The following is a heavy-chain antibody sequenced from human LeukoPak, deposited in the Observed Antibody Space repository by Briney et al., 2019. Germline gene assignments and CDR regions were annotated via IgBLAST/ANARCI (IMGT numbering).Heavy chain of an antibody. V-gene: IGHV1-24*01. CDR1: GYTLTELS. CDR3: AREFYDSSGIKYAFDT. D-gene: IGHD3-22*01. Sequence: ASVKVSCKVSGYTLTELSMHWVRQAPGKGLEWMGGFDPEDGETIYAQKFQGRVTMTEDTSTDTAYMELSSLRSEDTAVYYCAREFYDSSGIKYAFDTWGQGTMITVSS. CDR2: FDPEDGET. J-gene: IGHJ3*02.